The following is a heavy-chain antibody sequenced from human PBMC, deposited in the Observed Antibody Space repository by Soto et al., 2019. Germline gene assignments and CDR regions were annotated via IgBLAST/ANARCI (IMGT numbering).Heavy chain of an antibody. CDR1: GGSVSSGSYY. V-gene: IGHV4-61*01. CDR3: ARTVRPQGWFDP. J-gene: IGHJ5*02. CDR2: IYYSGST. D-gene: IGHD3-10*02. Sequence: QVQLQESGPGLVKPSETLSLTCTVSGGSVSSGSYYWSWIRQPPGKGLEWIGYIYYSGSTNYNPSLKSRVTISVDTSKNQFSLKLSSVTAADTAVYYCARTVRPQGWFDPWGQGTLVTVSS.